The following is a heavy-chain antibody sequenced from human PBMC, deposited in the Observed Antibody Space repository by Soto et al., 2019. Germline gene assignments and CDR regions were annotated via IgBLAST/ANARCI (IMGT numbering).Heavy chain of an antibody. CDR3: ARDSLLLWFVVYYFYGMDV. D-gene: IGHD3-10*01. V-gene: IGHV1-46*03. CDR1: GYTFTSYY. CDR2: RNPSCGST. J-gene: IGHJ6*02. Sequence: QVQLVQSGAEVKKPGASVKVSCKASGYTFTSYYMHWVRQAPGQGLEWMGIRNPSCGSTSYEQKSQGRVTMTRDTSTSKVYVALSSLRSEGTAVYYCARDSLLLWFVVYYFYGMDVWGQGTTVTVSS.